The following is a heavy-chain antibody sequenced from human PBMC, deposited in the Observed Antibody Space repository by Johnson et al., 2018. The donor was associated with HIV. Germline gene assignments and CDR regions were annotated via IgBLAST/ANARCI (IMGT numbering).Heavy chain of an antibody. CDR1: DSMFSSYG. J-gene: IGHJ3*02. Sequence: QMQLVESGGGVVQPGGSLRLSCTASDSMFSSYGIHWVRQAPGKGLEWVAIISYDGYKTYYGHSVKGRFTISRDNSRNTMYLQMNSLRAEDTAVYYCATDIRRWFRELYAFHIWGQGTMVRVSS. D-gene: IGHD3-10*01. CDR2: ISYDGYKT. V-gene: IGHV3-30*03. CDR3: ATDIRRWFRELYAFHI.